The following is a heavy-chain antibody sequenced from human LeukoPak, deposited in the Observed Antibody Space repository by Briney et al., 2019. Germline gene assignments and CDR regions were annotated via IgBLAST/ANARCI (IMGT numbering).Heavy chain of an antibody. D-gene: IGHD1-1*01. CDR1: GFTFSSYW. Sequence: GGSLRLSCAASGFTFSSYWMHWVRQAPGKGLVWVSRINSDGSSTSYADSVKGRFTISRDNARNTLYPQMNTLRAEDTAVYYCARAANWNDPTSFDYWGQGTLVTVSS. CDR3: ARAANWNDPTSFDY. J-gene: IGHJ4*02. V-gene: IGHV3-74*01. CDR2: INSDGSST.